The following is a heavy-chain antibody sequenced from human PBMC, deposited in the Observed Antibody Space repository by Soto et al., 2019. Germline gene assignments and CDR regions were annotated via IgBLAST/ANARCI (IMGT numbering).Heavy chain of an antibody. D-gene: IGHD3-22*01. CDR3: ARRIAMIVVVFDS. J-gene: IGHJ4*02. V-gene: IGHV4-34*01. Sequence: QEQVQQWGAGLLKPSETLSLTCAVHGDSFSGYYWSWIRQSPGKGLEWIGEIAHRGSAKYNPSLMSRVSMSVATPTQQVATQLSSVTAADTAVYYCARRIAMIVVVFDSWGQGNLVTVSS. CDR2: IAHRGSA. CDR1: GDSFSGYY.